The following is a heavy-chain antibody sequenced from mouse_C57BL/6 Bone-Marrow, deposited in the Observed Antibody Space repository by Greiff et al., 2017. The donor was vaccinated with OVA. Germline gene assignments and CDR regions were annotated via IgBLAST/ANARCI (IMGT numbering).Heavy chain of an antibody. CDR1: GFTFSSYA. Sequence: DVKLEESGGGLVKPGGSLKLSCAASGFTFSSYAMSWVRQTPEKRLEWVATISDGGSYTYYPDNVKGRFTISRDNAKNNLYLQMSHLKSEDTAMYYCARVIYGSSPFDYWGQGTTLTVSS. J-gene: IGHJ2*01. D-gene: IGHD1-1*01. V-gene: IGHV5-4*03. CDR2: ISDGGSYT. CDR3: ARVIYGSSPFDY.